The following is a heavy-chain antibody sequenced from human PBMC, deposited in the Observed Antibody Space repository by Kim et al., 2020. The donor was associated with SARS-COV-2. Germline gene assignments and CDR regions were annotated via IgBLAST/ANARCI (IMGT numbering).Heavy chain of an antibody. J-gene: IGHJ6*02. CDR1: GFTFSSYW. CDR2: IKQDGSEK. D-gene: IGHD3-10*01. V-gene: IGHV3-7*03. Sequence: GGSLRLSCAASGFTFSSYWMSWVRQAPGKGLEWVANIKQDGSEKYYVDSVKGRFTISRDNAKNSLYLQMNSLRAEDTAVYYCARVAPITMVRGVIPYYYYDMDVWGQGTTVTVSS. CDR3: ARVAPITMVRGVIPYYYYDMDV.